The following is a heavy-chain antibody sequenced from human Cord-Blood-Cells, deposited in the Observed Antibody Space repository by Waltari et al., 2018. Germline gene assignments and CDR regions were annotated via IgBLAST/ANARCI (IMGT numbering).Heavy chain of an antibody. V-gene: IGHV1-2*04. Sequence: QVQLVPSGAAVKKTGASVKLPCKASGYTSTGYYLPRVRQAPGQGLGWMGWINPNSGGTNYAQKFQGWVTMTRNTSISTAYMELSRLRSDDTAVYYCARSTGVDAFDIWGQGTMVTVSS. D-gene: IGHD2-8*02. J-gene: IGHJ3*02. CDR2: INPNSGGT. CDR1: GYTSTGYY. CDR3: ARSTGVDAFDI.